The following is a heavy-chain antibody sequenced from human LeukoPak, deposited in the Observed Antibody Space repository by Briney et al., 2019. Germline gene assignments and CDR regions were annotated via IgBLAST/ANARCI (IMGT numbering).Heavy chain of an antibody. CDR2: INHSGST. D-gene: IGHD6-19*01. V-gene: IGHV4-34*01. CDR1: GGSFSGYY. Sequence: SETLSLTCAVYGGSFSGYYWSWIRQPPGKGLEWIGEINHSGSTNYNPSLKSRVTISVDTSKNQFSLKLSSVTAADTAVYYCARGPGYSSGWYLSQIALAYGYWGQGTLVTVSS. CDR3: ARGPGYSSGWYLSQIALAYGY. J-gene: IGHJ4*02.